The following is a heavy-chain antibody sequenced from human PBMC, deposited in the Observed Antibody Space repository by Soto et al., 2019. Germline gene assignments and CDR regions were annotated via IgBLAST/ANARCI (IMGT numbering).Heavy chain of an antibody. CDR3: VRDSRDLYSIDAFGL. Sequence: QVQLQESGPGLVRPSGTLSLTCTVSGGSIGTNHWWSWVRQSPGKELEWIGEVYHNGQANYNPPLKRRVTMSVDRSNNQFSLNLRSVTAADTAVYYCVRDSRDLYSIDAFGLWGQGTMVTVSS. J-gene: IGHJ3*01. D-gene: IGHD3-16*01. CDR1: GGSIGTNHW. V-gene: IGHV4-4*02. CDR2: VYHNGQA.